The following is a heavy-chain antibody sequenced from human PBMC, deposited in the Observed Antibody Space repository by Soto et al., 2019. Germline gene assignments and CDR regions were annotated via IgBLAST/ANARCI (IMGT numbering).Heavy chain of an antibody. CDR3: ARGTNYYDSSVYYGY. Sequence: EVQLVEYGGGLVKPGGSLRLSCAASGFTFSSYSMNWVRQAPGKGLQWVSSISSSSTYIYYADSVKGRFTISRDNAKNSLYLQMNSLRAEDTAVYYCARGTNYYDSSVYYGYWGQGTLVTVSS. CDR1: GFTFSSYS. D-gene: IGHD3-22*01. J-gene: IGHJ4*02. CDR2: ISSSSTYI. V-gene: IGHV3-21*01.